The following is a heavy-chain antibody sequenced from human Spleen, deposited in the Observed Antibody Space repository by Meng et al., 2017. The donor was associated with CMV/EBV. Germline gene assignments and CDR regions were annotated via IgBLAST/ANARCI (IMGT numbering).Heavy chain of an antibody. CDR1: GDTFSSYE. J-gene: IGHJ4*02. D-gene: IGHD1-26*01. Sequence: CKTSGDTFSSYEFNWVRQAPGKGLEWMGKIIPIFGSTNYAQKFQGRVSITTDESASTAYMELSSLKSEDTAVYYCASAKAYSISPGDYWGQGTLVTVSS. CDR3: ASAKAYSISPGDY. CDR2: IIPIFGST. V-gene: IGHV1-69*05.